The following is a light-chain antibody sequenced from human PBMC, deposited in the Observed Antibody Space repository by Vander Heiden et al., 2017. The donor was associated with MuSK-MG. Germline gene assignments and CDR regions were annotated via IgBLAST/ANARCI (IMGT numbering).Light chain of an antibody. J-gene: IGKJ2*01. CDR3: QQENSSLYT. V-gene: IGKV1-5*03. Sequence: DIQMTQSPSTLSASVGDRVTITCRASQSISSWLAWYQQKPGKAPKLLLYKASSLESGVPSRFSGSGSRTQFTLTISSLQPADFAPYYFQQENSSLYTFGQGTKLELK. CDR1: QSISSW. CDR2: KAS.